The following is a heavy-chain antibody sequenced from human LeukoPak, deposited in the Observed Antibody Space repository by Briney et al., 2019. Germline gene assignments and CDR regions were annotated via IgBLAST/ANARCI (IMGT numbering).Heavy chain of an antibody. D-gene: IGHD5-12*01. V-gene: IGHV4-34*01. CDR3: ARVDIVATGEWFDP. J-gene: IGHJ5*02. CDR1: GGSFSGYY. Sequence: SETLSLTRAVYGGSFSGYYWSWIRQPPGKGLEWIGEINHSGSTNYNPSLKSRVTISVDMSKKQFSLKLSSVTAADTAVYYRARVDIVATGEWFDPWGQGTLVTVSS. CDR2: INHSGST.